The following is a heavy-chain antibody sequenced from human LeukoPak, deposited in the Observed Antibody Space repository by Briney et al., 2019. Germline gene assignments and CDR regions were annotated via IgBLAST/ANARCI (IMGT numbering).Heavy chain of an antibody. CDR1: GYTFTSYY. V-gene: IGHV1-46*01. D-gene: IGHD3-10*01. Sequence: ASVKVSCKASGYTFTSYYTHWVRQAPGQGLEWMGIINPSGGSTSYAQKFQGRVTMTRDTSISTAYMELSRLRSDDTAVYYCARYYYGSGRTLDYWGQGTLVTVSS. J-gene: IGHJ4*02. CDR2: INPSGGST. CDR3: ARYYYGSGRTLDY.